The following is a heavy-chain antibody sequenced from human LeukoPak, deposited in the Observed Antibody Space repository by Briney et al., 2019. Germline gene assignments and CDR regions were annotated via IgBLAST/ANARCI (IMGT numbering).Heavy chain of an antibody. V-gene: IGHV3-23*01. J-gene: IGHJ4*02. CDR3: AKDWGGERFFDY. D-gene: IGHD3-16*01. CDR2: ISGSGGST. Sequence: GGSLRLSCAASGFTFSSYAMSWVRQAPGQGLEWVSGISGSGGSTYYADSVKGRFTISRDNSKNTLYLQMNSLRAEGTAVYYCAKDWGGERFFDYGGEGTLVTVPS. CDR1: GFTFSSYA.